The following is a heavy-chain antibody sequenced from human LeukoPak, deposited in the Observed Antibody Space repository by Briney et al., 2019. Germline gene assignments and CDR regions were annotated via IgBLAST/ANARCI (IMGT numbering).Heavy chain of an antibody. Sequence: SETLSLTCTVSGGSISSYYWSWIRQPPGKGLEWIGYIYYSGSTNYNPSLKSRVTISVDTFKNQFSLKLSSVTAADTAVYYCARAVYDYVWGSYRLDYWGQGTLVTVSS. D-gene: IGHD3-16*02. V-gene: IGHV4-59*01. J-gene: IGHJ4*02. CDR1: GGSISSYY. CDR3: ARAVYDYVWGSYRLDY. CDR2: IYYSGST.